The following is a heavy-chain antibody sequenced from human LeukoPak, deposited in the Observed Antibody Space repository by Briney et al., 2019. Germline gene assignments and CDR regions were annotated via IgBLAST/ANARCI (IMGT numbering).Heavy chain of an antibody. V-gene: IGHV4-59*01. Sequence: SETLSLTCTVSGGSISSYYWSWIRQPPGKGLEWIGYIYYSGSTNYNPSLKSRVTISIDTSKNQFSLKLSSVTAADTAVYYCARDAAAGSDYWGQGTLVTVSS. CDR3: ARDAAAGSDY. CDR2: IYYSGST. CDR1: GGSISSYY. D-gene: IGHD6-13*01. J-gene: IGHJ4*02.